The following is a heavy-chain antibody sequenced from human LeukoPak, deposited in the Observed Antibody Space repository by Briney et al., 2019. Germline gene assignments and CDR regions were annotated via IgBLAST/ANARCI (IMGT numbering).Heavy chain of an antibody. V-gene: IGHV3-23*01. CDR2: ISHSGGTT. CDR1: GFTFSSYA. CDR3: AKSILVLLWFGEPGEEYYFDY. Sequence: GGSLRLSCAASGFTFSSYAMSWVRQAPGKGPEWVSAISHSGGTTYYADSVKGRFTITRDNSKNTLYLQMNSLRAEDTAVYYCAKSILVLLWFGEPGEEYYFDYWGQGTLVTVSS. D-gene: IGHD3-10*01. J-gene: IGHJ4*02.